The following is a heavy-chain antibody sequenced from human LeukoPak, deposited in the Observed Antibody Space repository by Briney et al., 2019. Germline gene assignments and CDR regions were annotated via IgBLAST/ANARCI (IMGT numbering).Heavy chain of an antibody. Sequence: SETLSLTCAVSGGSISSSNWWSWVRQPPGKGLEWIGEIYHSGSTNYNPSLKSRVTISVDKSKNQFSLKLSSVTAADTAVYYCARDPVNYDSSGYYYHAWGQGTLVTVSS. V-gene: IGHV4-4*02. J-gene: IGHJ4*02. D-gene: IGHD3-22*01. CDR2: IYHSGST. CDR3: ARDPVNYDSSGYYYHA. CDR1: GGSISSSNW.